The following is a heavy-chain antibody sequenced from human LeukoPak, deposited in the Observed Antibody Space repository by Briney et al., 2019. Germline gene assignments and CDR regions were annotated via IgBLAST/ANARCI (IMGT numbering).Heavy chain of an antibody. J-gene: IGHJ4*02. D-gene: IGHD1-26*01. V-gene: IGHV1-69*06. CDR1: GGTFSSYA. CDR2: IIPIFGTA. Sequence: GSSVKVSCKASGGTFSSYAISWVRQAPGQGLEWMGGIIPIFGTANYAQKFQGRVTITADKSTSTAYMELSSLRSEDTAVYYCARDPRGELNFDYWGQGTLVTVSS. CDR3: ARDPRGELNFDY.